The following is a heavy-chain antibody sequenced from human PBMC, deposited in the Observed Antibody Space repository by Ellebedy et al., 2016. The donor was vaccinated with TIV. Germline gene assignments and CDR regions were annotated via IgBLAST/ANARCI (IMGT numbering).Heavy chain of an antibody. CDR1: GGIFNSYA. CDR2: IMPIFRTA. D-gene: IGHD3-10*02. J-gene: IGHJ1*01. Sequence: ASVKVSCKASGGIFNSYAVSWVRQAPGQGLEWMGGIMPIFRTANYAQQFQGRVTITADESTSTVYMELSSLRSEDTAMYYCARDNHYYVQYFQQWGQGTLVTVSS. CDR3: ARDNHYYVQYFQQ. V-gene: IGHV1-69*13.